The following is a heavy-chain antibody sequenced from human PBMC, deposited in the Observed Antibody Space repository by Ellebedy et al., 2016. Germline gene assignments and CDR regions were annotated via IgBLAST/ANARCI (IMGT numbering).Heavy chain of an antibody. CDR3: AGEEDYCRGGDCSSGSPGFDP. Sequence: GESLKISCAASGFTFSSYSMNWVRQAPGKGLEWVANIKKDGSETYYVGSVKGRFTISRDNAKNSLYLQMSSLRAEDTAVYYCAGEEDYCRGGDCSSGSPGFDPWGQGTLVTVSS. D-gene: IGHD2-21*02. V-gene: IGHV3-7*01. CDR1: GFTFSSYS. J-gene: IGHJ5*02. CDR2: IKKDGSET.